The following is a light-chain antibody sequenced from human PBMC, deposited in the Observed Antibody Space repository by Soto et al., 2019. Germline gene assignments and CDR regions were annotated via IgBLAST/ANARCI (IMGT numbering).Light chain of an antibody. Sequence: DIQMTQSPSALSASVGDRVPITCRASQSIGRYLNWYQQKPGKAPEPLIYAASSLQSGVPSRFSGSGSGTDFTLTISNLQPEDFATYFCQQTYSTLFTFGPGTKVEIK. J-gene: IGKJ3*01. CDR3: QQTYSTLFT. CDR2: AAS. V-gene: IGKV1-39*01. CDR1: QSIGRY.